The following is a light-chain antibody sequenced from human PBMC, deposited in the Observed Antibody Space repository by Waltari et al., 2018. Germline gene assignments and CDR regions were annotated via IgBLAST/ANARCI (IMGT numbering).Light chain of an antibody. CDR3: SSYTTSSAPGV. J-gene: IGLJ1*01. CDR2: EVS. Sequence: QSALPQPASVSGSPGQSITISCSGPDSDVGAYAFVSWYQQHPGKAPHLIIYEVSNRPSGISNRFSASKSGNTASLTISGLQAEDEADYYCSSYTTSSAPGVFGTGTRVTVL. V-gene: IGLV2-14*01. CDR1: DSDVGAYAF.